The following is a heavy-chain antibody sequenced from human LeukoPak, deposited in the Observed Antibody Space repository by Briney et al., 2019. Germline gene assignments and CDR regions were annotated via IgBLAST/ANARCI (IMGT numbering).Heavy chain of an antibody. Sequence: ASETLSLTCTVSGGSISSSSYYWGWIRQPPGKGLEWIGSIYYSGSTYYNPSLKSRVTVSVDTSKNQFSLKLSSVTAADTAVYYCARQRLGYHDSGSYFIYYMDVWGKGITVTISS. D-gene: IGHD3-10*01. J-gene: IGHJ6*03. CDR2: IYYSGST. CDR3: ARQRLGYHDSGSYFIYYMDV. CDR1: GGSISSSSYY. V-gene: IGHV4-39*01.